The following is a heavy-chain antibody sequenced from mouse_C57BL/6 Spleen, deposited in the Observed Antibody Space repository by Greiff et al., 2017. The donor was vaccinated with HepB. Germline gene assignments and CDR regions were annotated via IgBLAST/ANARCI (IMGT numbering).Heavy chain of an antibody. V-gene: IGHV3-6*01. CDR1: GYSITSGYY. CDR2: ISYDGSN. CDR3: ASLDY. J-gene: IGHJ4*01. Sequence: DVQLVESGPGLVKPSQSLSLTCSVTGYSITSGYYWNWIRQFPGNKLEWMGYISYDGSNNYNPSLKNRISITRDTSKNQFFLKLNSVTTEDTATYYCASLDYWGQGTSVTVSS.